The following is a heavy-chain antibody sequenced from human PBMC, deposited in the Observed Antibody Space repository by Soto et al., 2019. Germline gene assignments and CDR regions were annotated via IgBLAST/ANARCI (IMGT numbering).Heavy chain of an antibody. CDR3: ARADTAMVISGMDV. V-gene: IGHV1-69*14. CDR1: GGTFSSYA. D-gene: IGHD5-18*01. J-gene: IGHJ6*02. CDR2: IIPIFGTA. Sequence: QVQLVQSGAEVKKPGSSVKVSCKASGGTFSSYAISWVRQAPGQGLEWMGGIIPIFGTANYAQKFQGRVTXXAXKXXSTAYMELSSLRSEDTAVYYCARADTAMVISGMDVWGQGTTVTVSS.